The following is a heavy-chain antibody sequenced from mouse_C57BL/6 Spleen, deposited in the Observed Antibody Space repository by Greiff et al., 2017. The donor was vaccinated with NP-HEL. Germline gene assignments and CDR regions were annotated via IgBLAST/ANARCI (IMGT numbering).Heavy chain of an antibody. CDR1: GYTFTSYW. V-gene: IGHV1-69*01. CDR2: IDPSDSYT. J-gene: IGHJ2*01. D-gene: IGHD2-4*01. CDR3: ARNYDYGGGYFDY. Sequence: QVQLQQPGAELVMPGASVKLSCKASGYTFTSYWMHWVKQRPGQGLEWIGEIDPSDSYTNYNQKFKGKSTLTVDKSSSTAYMQLSSLTSEDSAVYYCARNYDYGGGYFDYWGQGTTLTVSS.